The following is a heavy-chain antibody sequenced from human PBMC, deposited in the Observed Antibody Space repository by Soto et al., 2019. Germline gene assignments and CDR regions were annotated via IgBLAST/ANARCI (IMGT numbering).Heavy chain of an antibody. CDR2: ISAYNGNT. CDR3: ARDSGWSSWVEMARNDWFDP. CDR1: GYTFTSYG. D-gene: IGHD1-26*01. Sequence: QVQLVQSGAEVKKPGASVKVSCKASGYTFTSYGISWVRQAPGQGLEWMGWISAYNGNTNYAQKLQGRVTMTTDTSTSTADMELRSLRSDDTAGYCCARDSGWSSWVEMARNDWFDPWGQGTLVTVSS. J-gene: IGHJ5*02. V-gene: IGHV1-18*04.